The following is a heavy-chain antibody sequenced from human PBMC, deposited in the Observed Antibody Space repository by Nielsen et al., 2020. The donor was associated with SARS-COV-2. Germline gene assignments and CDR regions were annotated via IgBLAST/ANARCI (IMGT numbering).Heavy chain of an antibody. J-gene: IGHJ4*02. D-gene: IGHD2-2*01. V-gene: IGHV3-15*01. CDR3: TTDRAVRVGYCSSTSCYPLDY. CDR2: IKSKTDGGTT. CDR1: GFTFSNAW. Sequence: GESLKISCAASGFTFSNAWMSWVRQAPGKGLEWVGRIKSKTDGGTTDYAAPVKGRFTISRDDSKNTLYLQMNSLKTEDTAVYYCTTDRAVRVGYCSSTSCYPLDYWGQGTLVTVSS.